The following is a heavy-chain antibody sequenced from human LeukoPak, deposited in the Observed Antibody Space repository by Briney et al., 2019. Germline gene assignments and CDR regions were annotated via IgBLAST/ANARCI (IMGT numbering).Heavy chain of an antibody. D-gene: IGHD4-17*01. V-gene: IGHV3-74*01. Sequence: PGGSLRLSCAASGFTFSSYWMHWVRQAPGKGLVWVSRINSDGSSTSYADSVKGRFTTSRDNAKNTLYLQMNSLRAEDTAVYYCARGTTVPWGAFDIWGQGTMVTVSS. CDR2: INSDGSST. CDR1: GFTFSSYW. CDR3: ARGTTVPWGAFDI. J-gene: IGHJ3*02.